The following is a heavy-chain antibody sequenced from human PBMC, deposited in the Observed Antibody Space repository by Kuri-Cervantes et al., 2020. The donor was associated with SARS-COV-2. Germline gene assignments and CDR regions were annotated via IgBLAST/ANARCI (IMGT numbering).Heavy chain of an antibody. V-gene: IGHV3-48*01. CDR1: GFTFDDYG. D-gene: IGHD3-22*01. CDR2: ISSSSSTI. CDR3: ASELLYDSSVIGQAGSPRGGGIHY. J-gene: IGHJ4*02. Sequence: GSLRLSCAASGFTFDDYGMSWVRQAPGKGLEWVSYISSSSSTIYYADSVKGRFTISRDNAKNSLYLQMNSLRAEDTAVYYCASELLYDSSVIGQAGSPRGGGIHYWGQGTLVTVSS.